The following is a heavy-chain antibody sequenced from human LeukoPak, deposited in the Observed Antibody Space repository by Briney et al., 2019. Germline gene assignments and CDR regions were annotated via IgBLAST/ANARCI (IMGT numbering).Heavy chain of an antibody. D-gene: IGHD1-26*01. V-gene: IGHV3-23*01. Sequence: GGSLRLSCAASGFTFSSYAMSWVRQAPGKGLEWVSAISGSGGSTYYADSVKGRFTISRDNSKNTLYLQMNSLRAEDTAVYYCAKEGMIVGATAGYFDYWGQGTLVTVSS. J-gene: IGHJ4*02. CDR3: AKEGMIVGATAGYFDY. CDR2: ISGSGGST. CDR1: GFTFSSYA.